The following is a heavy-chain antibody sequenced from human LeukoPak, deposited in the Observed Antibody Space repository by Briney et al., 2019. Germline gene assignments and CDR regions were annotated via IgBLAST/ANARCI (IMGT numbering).Heavy chain of an antibody. V-gene: IGHV3-7*01. D-gene: IGHD6-19*01. J-gene: IGHJ4*02. CDR2: MKRDGSEI. CDR3: VAGAYSSGYLFDY. Sequence: GGSLRLSCAASGFTFSSYAMSWVRQAPGKGLEWVANMKRDGSEIYYVDSVKGRFTISRDNAKNSLFLQMNSLRAEDTAVYYCVAGAYSSGYLFDYWGQGTLVTVSS. CDR1: GFTFSSYA.